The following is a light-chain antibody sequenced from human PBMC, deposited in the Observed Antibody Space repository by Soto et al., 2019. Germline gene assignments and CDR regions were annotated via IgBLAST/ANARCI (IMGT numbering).Light chain of an antibody. CDR3: QQYGSSLFT. J-gene: IGKJ3*01. Sequence: EIVLTQSPGTLSLSPGERAILSCRASQSVSSSYLAWYQQKPGQAPRLLIYGASSRATGIPDRFSGSGSGKDFTLTISRLEPEDFAVYYCQQYGSSLFTFGPGTKVDIK. CDR2: GAS. CDR1: QSVSSSY. V-gene: IGKV3-20*01.